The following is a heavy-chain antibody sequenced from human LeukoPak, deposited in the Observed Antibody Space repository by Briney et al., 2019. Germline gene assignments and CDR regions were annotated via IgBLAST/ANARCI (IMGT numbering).Heavy chain of an antibody. D-gene: IGHD3-3*01. CDR1: GFTFSSYW. CDR2: INPDGSEK. J-gene: IGHJ3*02. V-gene: IGHV3-7*01. CDR3: ARDLESNYDFWSGYEPSGFDI. Sequence: PGGSLRLSCAASGFTFSSYWMSWVRQAPGKGLVWVANINPDGSEKYYVDSVKGRFTISRDNAKNSLYLQMNSLRAEDTAVYYCARDLESNYDFWSGYEPSGFDIWGQGTMVTASS.